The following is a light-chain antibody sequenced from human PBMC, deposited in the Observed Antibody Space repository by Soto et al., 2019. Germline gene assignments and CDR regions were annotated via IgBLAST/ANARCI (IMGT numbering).Light chain of an antibody. CDR1: SSDFGGYNY. CDR2: EVS. J-gene: IGLJ1*01. CDR3: SSYTSSNTLPRV. Sequence: QSVLTQPASVSGSPGQSITISCTGTSSDFGGYNYVSWYQQHPGKAPKLMIYEVSDRPSGVSNRFSGSKSGNTASLTISGLQAEDEADYYCSSYTSSNTLPRVFGTGTKVTVL. V-gene: IGLV2-14*01.